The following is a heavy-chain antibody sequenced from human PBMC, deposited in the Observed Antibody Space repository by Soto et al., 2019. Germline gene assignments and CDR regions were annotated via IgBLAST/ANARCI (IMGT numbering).Heavy chain of an antibody. D-gene: IGHD5-12*01. V-gene: IGHV3-30*18. Sequence: QVQLVESAGGVVQPGRSLRLSCAASGFTFSSYGMHWVRQAPGKGLEWVAVISYDGSNKYYADSVKGRFTISRDNSKNTLYLQMNSLRAEDTAVYYCAKGDGYNEWDYWGQGTLVTVSS. J-gene: IGHJ4*02. CDR2: ISYDGSNK. CDR1: GFTFSSYG. CDR3: AKGDGYNEWDY.